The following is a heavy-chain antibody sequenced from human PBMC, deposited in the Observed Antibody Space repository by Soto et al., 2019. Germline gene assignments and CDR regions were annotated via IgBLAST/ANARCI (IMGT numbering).Heavy chain of an antibody. CDR3: ARDGDTAMVDYYYYYRMDV. D-gene: IGHD5-18*01. V-gene: IGHV1-69*13. CDR2: IIPIFGTA. CDR1: GGTFSSYA. J-gene: IGHJ6*02. Sequence: GAAVKVSCKASGGTFSSYAISWVRQAPGQGXEWMGGIIPIFGTANYAQKFQGRVTITADESTSTAYMELSSLRSEDTAVYYCARDGDTAMVDYYYYYRMDVWGQGTTVTVSS.